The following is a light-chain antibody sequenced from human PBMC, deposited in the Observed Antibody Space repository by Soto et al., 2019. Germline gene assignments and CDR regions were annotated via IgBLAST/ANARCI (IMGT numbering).Light chain of an antibody. J-gene: IGKJ1*01. CDR1: QSVSSN. CDR2: GAS. V-gene: IGKV3-20*01. CDR3: QQYGSSGT. Sequence: EIVITQSPGTPSVSPGERATLSRRASQSVSSNLAWYQQKPGQAPRLLIYGASTRATGIPDRFSGSGSGTDFTLTISRLEPEDFAVYYCQQYGSSGTFGQGTKVDIK.